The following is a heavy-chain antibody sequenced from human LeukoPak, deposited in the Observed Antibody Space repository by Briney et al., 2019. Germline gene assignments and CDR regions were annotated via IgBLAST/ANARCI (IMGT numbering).Heavy chain of an antibody. Sequence: ASVKVSCKASGGTFSSYAISWVRQAPGQGLEWMGGIIPIFGTANYAQKFQGRVTITTDESTSTAYMELSSLRSEDTAVYYCATMPGSYRDYWGQGTLVTVSS. CDR3: ATMPGSYRDY. J-gene: IGHJ4*02. CDR1: GGTFSSYA. D-gene: IGHD3-16*02. V-gene: IGHV1-69*05. CDR2: IIPIFGTA.